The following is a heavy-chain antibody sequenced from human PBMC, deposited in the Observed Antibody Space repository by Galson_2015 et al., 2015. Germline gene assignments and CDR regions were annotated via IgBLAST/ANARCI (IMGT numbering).Heavy chain of an antibody. D-gene: IGHD5-12*01. CDR3: AKGRYSGHDSGAFDV. CDR2: ISWSGGSS. Sequence: SLRLSCAASGFTFDDYAMHWVRHAPGKGLEWVSGISWSGGSSVYADSVKGRFASSRDNANNALSLQMNSLGADDTAFYYCAKGRYSGHDSGAFDVWGQGSLVTVSS. CDR1: GFTFDDYA. V-gene: IGHV3-9*01. J-gene: IGHJ3*01.